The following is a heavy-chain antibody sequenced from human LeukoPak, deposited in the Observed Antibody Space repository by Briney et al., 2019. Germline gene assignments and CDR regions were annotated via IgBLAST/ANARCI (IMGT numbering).Heavy chain of an antibody. J-gene: IGHJ6*03. CDR2: IIPIFGTA. D-gene: IGHD6-19*01. V-gene: IGHV1-69*01. CDR3: ATDLYSSGWYDPENYYYYYMDV. CDR1: GRTFSSYA. Sequence: SVKVSCKASGRTFSSYAISWVRQAPGQGLEWMGGIIPIFGTANYAQKFQGRVTITADESTSTAYMELSSLRSEDTAVYYCATDLYSSGWYDPENYYYYYMDVWGKGTTVTVSS.